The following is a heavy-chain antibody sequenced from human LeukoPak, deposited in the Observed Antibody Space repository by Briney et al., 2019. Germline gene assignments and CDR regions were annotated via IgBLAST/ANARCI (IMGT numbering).Heavy chain of an antibody. CDR1: GFTFSSYS. CDR2: IGSTGAYI. D-gene: IGHD2-15*01. Sequence: GGSLRLSCAASGFTFSSYSMNWVRQAPGKGLEWLSSIGSTGAYIFYADSVKGRFTISRDNAKNSLYLQMNSLRAEDTAIYYCARDRWELLRSVDYWGQGTLVAVSS. V-gene: IGHV3-21*01. CDR3: ARDRWELLRSVDY. J-gene: IGHJ4*02.